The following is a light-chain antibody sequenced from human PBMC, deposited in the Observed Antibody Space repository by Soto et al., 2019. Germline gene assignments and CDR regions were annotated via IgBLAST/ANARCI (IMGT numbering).Light chain of an antibody. CDR1: QSVSST. V-gene: IGKV3-15*01. CDR2: GAS. J-gene: IGKJ1*01. CDR3: HYEGT. Sequence: EIVMTQSPATLSVSPGERATLSCRASQSVSSTLAWYQQRPGQAPRLLIYGASTRATGIPVRFSGSGSGTECTLTISSRQSEDFAVYYCHYEGTFGQGTKVEI.